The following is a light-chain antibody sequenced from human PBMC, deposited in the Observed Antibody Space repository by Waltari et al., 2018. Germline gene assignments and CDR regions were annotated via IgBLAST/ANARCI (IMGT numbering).Light chain of an antibody. J-gene: IGKJ1*01. CDR3: MQGTHWPPT. Sequence: DVVLAQSQLSLPVTLGQPASISCRSSQSLVNTDGNIYLNWFHQRPGQSPRRLIYKVSNRDSGVPDRFSGSGSGTDFTLKISRLEADDVGVYFCMQGTHWPPTFGQGTKVEIK. V-gene: IGKV2-30*01. CDR1: QSLVNTDGNIY. CDR2: KVS.